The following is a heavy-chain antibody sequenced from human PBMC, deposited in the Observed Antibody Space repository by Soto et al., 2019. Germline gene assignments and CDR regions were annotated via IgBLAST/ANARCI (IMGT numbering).Heavy chain of an antibody. D-gene: IGHD1-26*01. CDR2: IDWDDDK. Sequence: GSGPTLVNPTPPLTLTCTFSGFSLSTSGMCVSWIRQPPGKALEWLALIDWDDDKYYSTSLKTRLAISKDTSKNQVVLTMTNMDPVDTATYFCARTLSLVGASSSSGYFDLWGRGTLVTVSS. CDR1: GFSLSTSGMC. CDR3: ARTLSLVGASSSSGYFDL. V-gene: IGHV2-70*01. J-gene: IGHJ2*01.